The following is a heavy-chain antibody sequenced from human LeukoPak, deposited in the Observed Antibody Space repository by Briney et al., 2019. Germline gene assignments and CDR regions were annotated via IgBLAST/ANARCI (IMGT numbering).Heavy chain of an antibody. CDR1: GGSFSGYY. CDR3: ARRRLPGGVRGLNPPSYYYYYMDV. J-gene: IGHJ6*03. V-gene: IGHV4-34*01. Sequence: PSETLSLTCAVYGGSFSGYYWSWIRQPPGKGLEWIGEINHSGSTNYNPSLKSRVTISVDTSKNQFSLKLSSVTAADTAVYYCARRRLPGGVRGLNPPSYYYYYMDVWGKGTTVTVSS. CDR2: INHSGST. D-gene: IGHD3-10*01.